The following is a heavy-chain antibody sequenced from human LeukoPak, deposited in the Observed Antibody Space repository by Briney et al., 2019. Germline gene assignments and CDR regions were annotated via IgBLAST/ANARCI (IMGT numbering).Heavy chain of an antibody. CDR2: MNPNSGNT. CDR3: ARGRRQWLVTDYYYGMDV. J-gene: IGHJ6*02. Sequence: ASVKVSCKASGYTFTSYDINWARQATGQGLEWMGWMNPNSGNTGYAQKFQGRVTMTRNTSISTAYMELSSLRSEDTAMYYCARGRRQWLVTDYYYGMDVWGQGTTVTVSS. CDR1: GYTFTSYD. D-gene: IGHD6-19*01. V-gene: IGHV1-8*01.